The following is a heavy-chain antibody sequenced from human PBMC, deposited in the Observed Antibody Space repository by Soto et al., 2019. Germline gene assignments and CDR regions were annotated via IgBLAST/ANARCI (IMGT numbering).Heavy chain of an antibody. Sequence: GGSLRLSCAASGFTFSSYSMNWVRQAPGKGLEWVSYISSSSSTIYYADSVKGRFTISRDNAKNSLYLQMNSLRAEDTAVYYCARVLLVAATSLFAFDIWGQGTMVTGSS. CDR1: GFTFSSYS. D-gene: IGHD2-15*01. CDR3: ARVLLVAATSLFAFDI. CDR2: ISSSSSTI. J-gene: IGHJ3*02. V-gene: IGHV3-48*01.